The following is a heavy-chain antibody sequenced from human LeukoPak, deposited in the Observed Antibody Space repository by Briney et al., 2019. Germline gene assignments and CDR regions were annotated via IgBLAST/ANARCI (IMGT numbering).Heavy chain of an antibody. CDR1: GFTFSSYA. V-gene: IGHV3-23*01. Sequence: SGGSLRLSRAASGFTFSSYAMSWVRQAPGKGLEWVSAISGSGGSTYYADSVKGRFTISRDNSKNTLYLQMNSLRAEDTAVYYCAKDRAINWNDVEYFDLWGRGTLVTVSS. CDR3: AKDRAINWNDVEYFDL. CDR2: ISGSGGST. J-gene: IGHJ2*01. D-gene: IGHD1-1*01.